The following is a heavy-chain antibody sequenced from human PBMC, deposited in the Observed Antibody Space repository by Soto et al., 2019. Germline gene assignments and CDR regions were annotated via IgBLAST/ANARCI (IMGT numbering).Heavy chain of an antibody. CDR3: ARDFVSGSFAGKTTYFDY. V-gene: IGHV3-33*01. CDR1: GFTFSSYG. D-gene: IGHD1-26*01. Sequence: GGSLRLSCAASGFTFSSYGMHWVRQAPGKGLEWVAVIWYDGSNKYYADSVKGRFTISRDNSKNTLYLQMNSLRAEDTAVYYCARDFVSGSFAGKTTYFDYWGQGTLVTVSS. J-gene: IGHJ4*02. CDR2: IWYDGSNK.